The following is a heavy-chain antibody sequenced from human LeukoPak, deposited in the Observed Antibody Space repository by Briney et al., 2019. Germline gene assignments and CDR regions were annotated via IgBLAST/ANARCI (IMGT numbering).Heavy chain of an antibody. Sequence: PGRSLRPSCAASGFAFSSYGMHGVRQAPGKGLEWVAVIWYDGSNKYYADSVKGRFTISRDNSKNTLYLQMNSLRAEDTAVYYCARDIVVVPAAKSWFDPWGQGTLVTVSS. D-gene: IGHD2-2*01. CDR1: GFAFSSYG. CDR2: IWYDGSNK. V-gene: IGHV3-33*01. J-gene: IGHJ5*02. CDR3: ARDIVVVPAAKSWFDP.